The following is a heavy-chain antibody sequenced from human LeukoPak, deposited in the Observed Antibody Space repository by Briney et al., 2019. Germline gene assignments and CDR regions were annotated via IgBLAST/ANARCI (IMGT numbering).Heavy chain of an antibody. D-gene: IGHD1-26*01. Sequence: ASVKVSCKASGYTFTNYDFNWVRQATGQGLEWMGRIIPIFPTPNYAQKFQGRVTITTDESTSTAYMELSSLRSDDTAVYYCARGRGSYFEDFDYWGQGTLVTVSS. V-gene: IGHV1-69*05. CDR3: ARGRGSYFEDFDY. CDR1: GYTFTNYD. J-gene: IGHJ4*02. CDR2: IIPIFPTP.